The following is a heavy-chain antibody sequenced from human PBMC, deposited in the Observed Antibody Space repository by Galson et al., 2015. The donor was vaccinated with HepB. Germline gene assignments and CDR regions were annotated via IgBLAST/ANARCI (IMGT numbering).Heavy chain of an antibody. V-gene: IGHV6-1*01. Sequence: CAISGDSVSSNSAAWNWIRRSPSRGLEWLGRTYYRSTWYSDYAVSVRSRITINPDTSKNKFSLQLKSVTPEDTAVYYCARVAGTIYYYGMDVWGQGTTVTVSS. CDR1: GDSVSSNSAA. CDR3: ARVAGTIYYYGMDV. J-gene: IGHJ6*02. CDR2: TYYRSTWYS. D-gene: IGHD6-19*01.